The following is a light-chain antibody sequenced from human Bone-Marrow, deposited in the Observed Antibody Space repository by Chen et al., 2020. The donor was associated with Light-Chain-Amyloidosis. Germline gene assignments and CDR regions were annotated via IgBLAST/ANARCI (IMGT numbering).Light chain of an antibody. CDR3: QSADSSGTYEVI. Sequence: SPELPQPPSVSVPPGQTARNTSPGDALPTKYAYWYQQKPGQAPVLVIHRDTERPSGISERFSGSSSGTTATLTISGVQAEDEADYHCQSADSSGTYEVIFGGGTKLTVL. CDR2: RDT. V-gene: IGLV3-25*03. J-gene: IGLJ2*01. CDR1: ALPTKY.